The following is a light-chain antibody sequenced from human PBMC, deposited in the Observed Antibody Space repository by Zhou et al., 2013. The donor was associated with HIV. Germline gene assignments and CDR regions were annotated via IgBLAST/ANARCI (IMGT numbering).Light chain of an antibody. V-gene: IGKV1-33*01. J-gene: IGKJ3*01. Sequence: IQMTQSPSIVSASPGDRVTITCQASQDINNYLNWYQQKPGKAPKLLIYDASNLQTGVPSRFSGSGSGTDFSFTISSLHPEDFATYYCQQYDNLPFTFGPGTKVDFK. CDR1: QDINNY. CDR2: DAS. CDR3: QQYDNLPFT.